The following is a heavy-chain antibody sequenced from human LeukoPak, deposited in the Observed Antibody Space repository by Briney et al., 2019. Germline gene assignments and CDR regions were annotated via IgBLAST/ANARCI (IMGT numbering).Heavy chain of an antibody. CDR3: ARAPMFRPFYSNYLYFDY. Sequence: SETLSLTCAVYGGSFSGHYWSWIRQPPGKGLEWIGEINHSGSTNYNPSLKSRVTISVDTSKNQFSLKLSSVTAADTAVYYCARAPMFRPFYSNYLYFDYWGQGTLVTVSS. J-gene: IGHJ4*02. CDR2: INHSGST. V-gene: IGHV4-34*01. CDR1: GGSFSGHY. D-gene: IGHD4-11*01.